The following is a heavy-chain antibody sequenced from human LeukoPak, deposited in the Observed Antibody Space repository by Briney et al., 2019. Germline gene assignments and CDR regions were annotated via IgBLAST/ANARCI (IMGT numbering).Heavy chain of an antibody. CDR1: GFTFSSYS. J-gene: IGHJ4*02. CDR3: AKPLSTGFQTSFDY. CDR2: ISSSSSYI. V-gene: IGHV3-21*01. D-gene: IGHD1-14*01. Sequence: GGSLRLSCAASGFTFSSYSMNWVRQAPGKGLEWVSSISSSSSYIYYADSVKGRFTISRDNAKNSLYLQMNSLRAEDTAVYYCAKPLSTGFQTSFDYWGQGTLVTVSS.